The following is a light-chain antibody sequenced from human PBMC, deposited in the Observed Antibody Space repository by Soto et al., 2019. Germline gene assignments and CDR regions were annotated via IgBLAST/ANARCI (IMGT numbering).Light chain of an antibody. Sequence: DIQMTQSPFSLSASVGDRVASTCRASQNITSYVNWYQQKSGKAPNLLIYGASNLQRGVPSRVSGSGSGTEFTLTISSLRPEDFATYYCQQSYGSPVTFGQGTRLDIK. CDR1: QNITSY. J-gene: IGKJ5*01. CDR3: QQSYGSPVT. V-gene: IGKV1-39*01. CDR2: GAS.